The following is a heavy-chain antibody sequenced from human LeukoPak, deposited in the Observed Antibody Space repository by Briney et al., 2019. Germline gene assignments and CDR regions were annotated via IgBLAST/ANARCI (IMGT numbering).Heavy chain of an antibody. CDR3: ARKLVPRYLSSPYYFVL. Sequence: GGSLRLSCAASGFTFSNYNMNWVRQAPGKGLEWVSSITSSGSYIYYADSVKGRFTISRDDAKNSLFLQMNSLRDEDTAVYYCARKLVPRYLSSPYYFVLGARGTLVTVSS. J-gene: IGHJ4*02. V-gene: IGHV3-21*01. CDR1: GFTFSNYN. CDR2: ITSSGSYI. D-gene: IGHD6-6*01.